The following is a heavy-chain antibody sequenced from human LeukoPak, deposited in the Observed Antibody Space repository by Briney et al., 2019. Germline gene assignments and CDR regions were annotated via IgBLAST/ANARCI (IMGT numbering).Heavy chain of an antibody. D-gene: IGHD6-13*01. CDR1: GFTFSSYA. V-gene: IGHV3-30*04. J-gene: IGHJ6*03. Sequence: GRSLRLSCAASGFTFSSYAMHWVRQAPGKGLEWVAVISYDGSNKYYADSVKGRFTISRDNSKNSLYLQMNSLRAEDTAVYYCASRYSSSWYYYYYYMDVWGKGTTVTVSS. CDR3: ASRYSSSWYYYYYYMDV. CDR2: ISYDGSNK.